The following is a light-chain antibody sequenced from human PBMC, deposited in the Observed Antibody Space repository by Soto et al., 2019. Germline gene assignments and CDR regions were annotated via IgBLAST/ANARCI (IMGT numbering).Light chain of an antibody. CDR1: QSVSSSY. CDR2: GAS. J-gene: IGKJ4*01. CDR3: QQYDSSPLT. V-gene: IGKV3-20*01. Sequence: EIVLTQSPGTLSLSPGERATLSCRASQSVSSSYLAWYQQKPGQAPRLLIYGASSRATGIPDRFSGSGSGTDFTLPISRLEPEDCAVYYCQQYDSSPLTFGGGTKGEIK.